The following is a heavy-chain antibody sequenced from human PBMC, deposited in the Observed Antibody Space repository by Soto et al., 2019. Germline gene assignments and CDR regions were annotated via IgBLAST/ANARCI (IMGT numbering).Heavy chain of an antibody. Sequence: QVQLVESGGGVVQPGRSLRLSCAASGFTFSSYAISWVRQAPGQGLEWMGGIIPIFGTANYAQKFQGRVTITAYKSTSTAYVELSSLRSEDTAVYYCARGGVAALGEFDYWGQGTLVTVSS. CDR3: ARGGVAALGEFDY. V-gene: IGHV1-69*06. J-gene: IGHJ4*02. D-gene: IGHD3-16*01. CDR1: GFTFSSYA. CDR2: IIPIFGTA.